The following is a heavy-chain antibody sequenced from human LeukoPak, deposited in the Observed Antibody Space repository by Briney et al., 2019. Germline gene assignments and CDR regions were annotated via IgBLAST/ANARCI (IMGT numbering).Heavy chain of an antibody. J-gene: IGHJ4*02. CDR3: ARELKVGNTGYYFDY. CDR1: GGSINSYY. Sequence: SETLSLXCTVSGGSINSYYWSWIRQPPGKGLEWIGYFYYSGSTNYNPSLKSRVTISVDTSKNQFSLELNSVTAADTAVYYCARELKVGNTGYYFDYWGQGALVTVSS. CDR2: FYYSGST. V-gene: IGHV4-59*01. D-gene: IGHD2/OR15-2a*01.